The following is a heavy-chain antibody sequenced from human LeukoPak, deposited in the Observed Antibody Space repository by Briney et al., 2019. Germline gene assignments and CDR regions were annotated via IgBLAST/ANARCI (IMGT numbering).Heavy chain of an antibody. CDR2: MNPNSCNT. J-gene: IGHJ6*03. Sequence: ASVKVSCKGSGYTFTSYDSNRVRQATRQGLGWMGWMNPNSCNTGYAQKFQGRVTMTRNTSISTAYMELSSLGSEDTAVYYCARRHWGFLEWLPPPHETTYYMDVWGKGTTVTVSS. CDR1: GYTFTSYD. D-gene: IGHD3-3*01. V-gene: IGHV1-8*01. CDR3: ARRHWGFLEWLPPPHETTYYMDV.